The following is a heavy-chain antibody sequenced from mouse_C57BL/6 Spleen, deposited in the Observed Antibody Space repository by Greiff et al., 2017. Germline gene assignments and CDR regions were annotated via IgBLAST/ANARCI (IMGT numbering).Heavy chain of an antibody. Sequence: EVMLVESGGDLVKPGGSLKLSCAASGFTFSSYGMSWVRQTPDKRLEWVATISSGGSYTYYPDSVKGRFTISRDNAKNTLYLQMSSLKSEDTAMYYCARQAEGYYFDYWGQGTTLTVSS. CDR2: ISSGGSYT. CDR1: GFTFSSYG. CDR3: ARQAEGYYFDY. V-gene: IGHV5-6*01. J-gene: IGHJ2*01.